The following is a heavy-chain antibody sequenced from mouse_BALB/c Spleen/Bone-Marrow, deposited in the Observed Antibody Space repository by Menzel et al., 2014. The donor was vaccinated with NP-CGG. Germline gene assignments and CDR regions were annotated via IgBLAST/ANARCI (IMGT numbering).Heavy chain of an antibody. CDR2: IRNKANGYTT. D-gene: IGHD2-4*01. V-gene: IGHV7-3*02. Sequence: EVQLVESGGGLVQPGGSLRPSCATSGFTFTDYYMSWVRQPPGKALEWLGFIRNKANGYTTEYSASVKGRFTISRDNSQSILYLQMNTLRAEDSATYYCAREIINDYHWYFDVWGAGTTVTVSS. CDR3: AREIINDYHWYFDV. CDR1: GFTFTDYY. J-gene: IGHJ1*01.